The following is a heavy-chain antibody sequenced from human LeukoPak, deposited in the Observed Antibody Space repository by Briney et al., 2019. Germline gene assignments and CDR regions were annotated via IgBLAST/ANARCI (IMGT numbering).Heavy chain of an antibody. D-gene: IGHD6-6*01. Sequence: PSETLSLTCAVYGGSFSGYYWSWIRQPPGKGLEWIGEINHSGSTNYNPSLKSRVTISVDTSKNQFSLKLSSVTAADTAVYYCASGSSSPRAYYYYMDVWGKGTTVTVSS. CDR3: ASGSSSPRAYYYYMDV. J-gene: IGHJ6*03. CDR2: INHSGST. CDR1: GGSFSGYY. V-gene: IGHV4-34*01.